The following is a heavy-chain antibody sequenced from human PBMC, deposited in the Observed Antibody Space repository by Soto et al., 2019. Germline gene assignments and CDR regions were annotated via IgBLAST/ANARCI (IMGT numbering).Heavy chain of an antibody. Sequence: SETLSLTCAVSGGSISSGGYSWSWIRQPPGKGLEWIGYIYHSGSTYYNPSLKSRVTISVDRSKNQFSLKLSSVTAADTAVYYCARAYSSSWYWFDPWGQGTLVTVSS. D-gene: IGHD6-13*01. CDR3: ARAYSSSWYWFDP. V-gene: IGHV4-30-2*01. CDR1: GGSISSGGYS. J-gene: IGHJ5*02. CDR2: IYHSGST.